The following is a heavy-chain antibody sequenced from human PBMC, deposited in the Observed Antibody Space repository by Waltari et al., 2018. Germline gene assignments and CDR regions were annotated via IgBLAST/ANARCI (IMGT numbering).Heavy chain of an antibody. CDR1: GFTFSRHG. V-gene: IGHV3-30*03. D-gene: IGHD3-3*01. CDR2: ISYDGSNT. J-gene: IGHJ4*02. CDR3: ATEGDHVLRFLEWLSPLYFDY. Sequence: QVQLVESGGGVVQPGRSLSLSCAASGFTFSRHGMHWVRQATGQGLGWVAVISYDGSNTYYADSGKGRFTISRDNSKNTLYLQMNSLRAEDTAVYYCATEGDHVLRFLEWLSPLYFDYWGQGTLVTVSS.